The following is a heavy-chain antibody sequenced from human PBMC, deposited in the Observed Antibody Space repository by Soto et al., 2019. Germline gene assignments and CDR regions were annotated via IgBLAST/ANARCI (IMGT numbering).Heavy chain of an antibody. CDR1: GFTLSDYY. D-gene: IGHD3-16*01. J-gene: IGHJ4*02. CDR2: ISGSGNTI. CDR3: ARGRYALEY. V-gene: IGHV3-11*01. Sequence: QVQLVESGGGLVKPGGSLRLSCAASGFTLSDYYMSWIRQAPGKGLEWVSHISGSGNTINYADSVKGRFTISRDNANNSLYLQMNSLSDDDTAVFYCARGRYALEYWGQGTRVTVSS.